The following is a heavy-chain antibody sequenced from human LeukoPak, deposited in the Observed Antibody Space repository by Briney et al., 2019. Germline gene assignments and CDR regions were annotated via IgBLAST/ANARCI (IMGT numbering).Heavy chain of an antibody. J-gene: IGHJ2*01. CDR1: GYIFTSYW. CDR2: IYPGDCTN. V-gene: IGHV5-51*01. CDR3: GMPVGGWNSNWYFYL. Sequence: GESLKISCNGAGYIFTSYWSGWVRQLAAKGLEWMGIIYPGDCTNIYSPYFEGQVITTAGKTISTAYLQWSSRKASEAALFYCGMPVGGWNSNWYFYLWGRGTLVTVSP. D-gene: IGHD4-23*01.